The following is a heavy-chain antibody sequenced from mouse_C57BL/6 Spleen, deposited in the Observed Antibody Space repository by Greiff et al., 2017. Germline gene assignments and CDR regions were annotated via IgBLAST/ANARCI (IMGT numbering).Heavy chain of an antibody. CDR3: TRRGYYGSSYCFDY. Sequence: VQLQQSGAELVRPGASVTLSCKASGYTFTDYEMHWVKQTPVHGLEWIGAIDPETGGTAYNQTFKGKAILTADKSSSTAYMELRSLTSEDSAVYYCTRRGYYGSSYCFDYWGQGTTLTVSS. CDR2: IDPETGGT. CDR1: GYTFTDYE. J-gene: IGHJ2*01. D-gene: IGHD1-1*01. V-gene: IGHV1-15*01.